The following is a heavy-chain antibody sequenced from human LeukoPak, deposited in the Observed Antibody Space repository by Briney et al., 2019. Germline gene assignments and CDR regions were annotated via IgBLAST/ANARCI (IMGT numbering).Heavy chain of an antibody. J-gene: IGHJ3*02. CDR2: ISAYNGNT. CDR1: VYTFTSYG. D-gene: IGHD1-26*01. CDR3: ARDYSGSYLQAFDI. V-gene: IGHV1-18*01. Sequence: ASVKVSCKASVYTFTSYGISWVLQAPGQGLEWMGWISAYNGNTNYAQKLQGRVTMTTDTSTGTAYMELRSLRSDDTAVYYCARDYSGSYLQAFDIWGQGTMVTVSS.